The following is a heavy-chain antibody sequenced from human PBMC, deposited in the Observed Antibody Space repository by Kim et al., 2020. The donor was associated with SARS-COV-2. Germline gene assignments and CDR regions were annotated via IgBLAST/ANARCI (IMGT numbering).Heavy chain of an antibody. D-gene: IGHD5-18*01. CDR2: ISAYNGNT. Sequence: ASVKVSCKASGYTLTSYGISWVRQAPGQGLEWMGWISAYNGNTNYAQKLQGRVTMTTDTSTSTAYMELRSLRSDDTAVYYCARAPDSYGYYYYGMDVWGQGTTVTVSS. J-gene: IGHJ6*02. V-gene: IGHV1-18*01. CDR3: ARAPDSYGYYYYGMDV. CDR1: GYTLTSYG.